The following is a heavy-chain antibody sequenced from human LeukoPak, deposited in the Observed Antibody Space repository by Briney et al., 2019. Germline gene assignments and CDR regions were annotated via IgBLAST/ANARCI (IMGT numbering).Heavy chain of an antibody. J-gene: IGHJ4*02. Sequence: TSETLSLTCAVYGGSFSGYYWSWIRQPPGKGLEWIGEINHSGSTNYNPSLKSRVTISVDTSKNQFSLKLSSVTAADTAVYYCARLLDYWGQGTLVTVSS. CDR3: ARLLDY. V-gene: IGHV4-34*01. CDR1: GGSFSGYY. CDR2: INHSGST.